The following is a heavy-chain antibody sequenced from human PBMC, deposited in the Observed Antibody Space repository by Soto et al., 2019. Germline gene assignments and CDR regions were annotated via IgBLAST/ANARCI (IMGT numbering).Heavy chain of an antibody. J-gene: IGHJ6*03. D-gene: IGHD3-9*01. CDR3: AKDRGGYDILTGYYPHWYYYYYMDV. Sequence: GGSLRLSCAASGLTFSSYCMHLVRQAPGKGLEWVAVISYDGSNKYYADSVKGRFTISRDNSKNTLYLQMNSLRAEDTAVYYCAKDRGGYDILTGYYPHWYYYYYMDVWGKGTTVTVSS. V-gene: IGHV3-30*18. CDR1: GLTFSSYC. CDR2: ISYDGSNK.